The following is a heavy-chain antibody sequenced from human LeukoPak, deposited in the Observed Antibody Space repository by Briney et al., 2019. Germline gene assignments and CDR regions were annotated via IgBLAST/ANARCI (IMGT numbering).Heavy chain of an antibody. CDR2: ISGDSDYT. D-gene: IGHD3-10*01. V-gene: IGHV3-43*02. CDR1: GFTFDDYA. J-gene: IGHJ4*02. CDR3: AKGHGSRTGDFEY. Sequence: PGGSLRLSCAASGFTFDDYAMHWVRQAPGMGLEWVSLISGDSDYTYYADSAKGRFTISRDNSKNSLYLQMNTLRTEDNALYYCAKGHGSRTGDFEYWGQGTLVTVSS.